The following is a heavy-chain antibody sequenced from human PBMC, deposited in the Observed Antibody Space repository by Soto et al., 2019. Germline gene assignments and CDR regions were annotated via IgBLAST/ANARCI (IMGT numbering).Heavy chain of an antibody. CDR1: GFTFSSYW. D-gene: IGHD3-16*02. J-gene: IGHJ4*02. V-gene: IGHV3-7*01. CDR2: IKQDGSEK. CDR3: ASFFGAGLSAFDY. Sequence: LRLSCAASGFTFSSYWMSWVRQAPGKGLEWVANIKQDGSEKYYVDSVKGRFTISRDNAKNSLYLQMNSLRAEDTAVYYCASFFGAGLSAFDYWGQGTLVTVSS.